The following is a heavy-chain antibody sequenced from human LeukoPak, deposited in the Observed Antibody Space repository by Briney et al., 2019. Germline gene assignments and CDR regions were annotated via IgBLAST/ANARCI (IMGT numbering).Heavy chain of an antibody. D-gene: IGHD1-26*01. CDR1: GFTFSSYA. V-gene: IGHV3-30-3*01. CDR3: ARDRSGTGYYYYYMDV. Sequence: PGGSLRLSCAASGFTFSSYAMHWVRQAPGKGLEWVAVISYDGSNKYYADSVKGRFTISRDNSKNTLYLQMNSLRAEDTAVYYCARDRSGTGYYYYYMDVWGKGTTVTVSS. CDR2: ISYDGSNK. J-gene: IGHJ6*03.